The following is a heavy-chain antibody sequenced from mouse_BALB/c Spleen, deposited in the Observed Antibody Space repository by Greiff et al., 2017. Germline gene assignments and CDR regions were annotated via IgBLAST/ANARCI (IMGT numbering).Heavy chain of an antibody. Sequence: VQRVESGPGLVAPSQSLSITCTVSGFSLTSYGVHWVRQPPGKGLEWLGVIWAGGSTNYNSALMSRLSISKDNSKSQVFLKMNSLQTDDTAMYYCARNLLLRAMDYWGQGTSVTVSS. V-gene: IGHV2-9*02. CDR1: GFSLTSYG. D-gene: IGHD1-1*01. CDR2: IWAGGST. J-gene: IGHJ4*01. CDR3: ARNLLLRAMDY.